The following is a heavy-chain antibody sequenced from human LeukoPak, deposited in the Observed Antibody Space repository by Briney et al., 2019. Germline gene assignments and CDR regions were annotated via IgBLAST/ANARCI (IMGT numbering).Heavy chain of an antibody. Sequence: PSETLSLTCAVSGGSISSYYWSWIRQPPGKGLEWIGDIYYSGSTNYNPSLKSRVTISVDTSKNQFSLKLSSVTAADTAVYYCASAPLYCSSTSCQEGYYYYYMDVWGKGTTVTVSS. J-gene: IGHJ6*03. CDR1: GGSISSYY. D-gene: IGHD2-2*01. CDR2: IYYSGST. CDR3: ASAPLYCSSTSCQEGYYYYYMDV. V-gene: IGHV4-59*01.